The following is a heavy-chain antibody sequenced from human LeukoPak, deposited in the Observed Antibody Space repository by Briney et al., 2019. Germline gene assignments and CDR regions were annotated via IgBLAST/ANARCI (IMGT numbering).Heavy chain of an antibody. CDR1: GGSINSYY. J-gene: IGHJ5*02. CDR3: ARSLNCFDP. V-gene: IGHV4-59*08. Sequence: AETLSLTCTVSGGSINSYYWSWIRQPPGKGLEWIGYIYSSGSTNYNPSLKSRVTMSVDTSTVSLKLSSVTAADTALYYCARSLNCFDPWGQGTLVTVSS. CDR2: IYSSGST.